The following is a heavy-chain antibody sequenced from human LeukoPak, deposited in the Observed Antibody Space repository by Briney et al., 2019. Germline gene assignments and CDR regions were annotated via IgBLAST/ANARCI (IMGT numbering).Heavy chain of an antibody. J-gene: IGHJ4*02. CDR2: IYHRGST. V-gene: IGHV4-59*01. Sequence: SETLSLTCTVSGGFISSYYWRWIRQPPGKGLEWIGYIYHRGSTKYKPSLKSRVTISVDTSKNHFTLKLSSVTAADPAVYDGARDGYSGNDGLWGQGSLVTVSS. CDR1: GGFISSYY. D-gene: IGHD5-12*01. CDR3: ARDGYSGNDGL.